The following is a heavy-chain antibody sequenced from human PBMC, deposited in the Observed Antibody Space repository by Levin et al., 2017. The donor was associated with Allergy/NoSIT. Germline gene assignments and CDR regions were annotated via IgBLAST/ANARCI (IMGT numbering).Heavy chain of an antibody. J-gene: IGHJ6*02. CDR3: AKAVTIFGSYGMDV. D-gene: IGHD3-3*01. V-gene: IGHV3-9*01. CDR1: GFTFDDYA. CDR2: ISWNSGSI. Sequence: SLKISCAASGFTFDDYAMHWVRQAPGKGLEWVSGISWNSGSIGYADSVKGRFTISRDNAKNSLYLQMNSLRAEDTALYYCAKAVTIFGSYGMDVWGQGTTVTVSS.